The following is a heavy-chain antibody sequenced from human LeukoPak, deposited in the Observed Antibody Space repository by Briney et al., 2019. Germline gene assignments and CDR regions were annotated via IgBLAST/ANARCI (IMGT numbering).Heavy chain of an antibody. CDR3: ARDSLLLPRTGGSLDY. V-gene: IGHV3-30*19. D-gene: IGHD2-8*02. CDR2: ISKDGRDI. Sequence: PGGSLRLSCAASGFTFISFGIHWVRQAPGEGLEWVSLISKDGRDIQYQQSVKGRFTISRDNSKNTLYLQMNSLRTEDTAVYYCARDSLLLPRTGGSLDYWGQGTLVTVSS. J-gene: IGHJ4*02. CDR1: GFTFISFG.